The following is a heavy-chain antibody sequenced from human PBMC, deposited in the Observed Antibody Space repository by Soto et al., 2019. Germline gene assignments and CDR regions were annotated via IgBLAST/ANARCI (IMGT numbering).Heavy chain of an antibody. V-gene: IGHV1-18*01. CDR3: ARGRTPLLGDQMTYWFDP. CDR2: ISAYNGNT. D-gene: IGHD2-21*02. CDR1: GYTFTSYG. J-gene: IGHJ5*02. Sequence: ASVKVSCKASGYTFTSYGISLVRQAPGQGLEWMGWISAYNGNTNYAQKLQGRVTMTTDTSTSTAYMELRSLRSDDTAVYYCARGRTPLLGDQMTYWFDPWGQGTLVTVSS.